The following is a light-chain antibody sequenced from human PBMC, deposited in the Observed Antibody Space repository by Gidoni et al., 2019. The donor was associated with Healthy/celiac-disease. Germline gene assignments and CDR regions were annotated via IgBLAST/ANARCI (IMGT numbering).Light chain of an antibody. CDR1: KLGDKY. CDR3: QAWDSSAYV. CDR2: QDS. J-gene: IGLJ1*01. V-gene: IGLV3-1*01. Sequence: SYELTQPPSVSVSPGQTASITCPGDKLGDKYACWYQQKPGQSPVLVIYQDSKRPSGIPERFSGSNPGNTATLTISGTQAMDEADYYCQAWDSSAYVFGTGTKVTVL.